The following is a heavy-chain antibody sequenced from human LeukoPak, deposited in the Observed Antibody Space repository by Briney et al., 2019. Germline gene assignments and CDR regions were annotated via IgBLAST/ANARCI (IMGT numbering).Heavy chain of an antibody. Sequence: ASVKVSCKASGYTFTGYYMHWVRQAPGQGLEWMGWINPNSGGTNYAQKFQGRVTMTRDTSISTAYMELRSLRSDDTAVYYCARDPVWGSYRPHFDYWGQGTLVTVSS. J-gene: IGHJ4*02. V-gene: IGHV1-2*02. CDR1: GYTFTGYY. CDR2: INPNSGGT. CDR3: ARDPVWGSYRPHFDY. D-gene: IGHD3-16*02.